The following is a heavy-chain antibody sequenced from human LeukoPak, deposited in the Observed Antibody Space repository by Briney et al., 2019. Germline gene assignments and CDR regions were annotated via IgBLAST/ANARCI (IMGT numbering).Heavy chain of an antibody. D-gene: IGHD2-15*01. V-gene: IGHV3-30*04. CDR1: GFTFSSYA. Sequence: PRGSLRLSCAASGFTFSSYAMHWVRQAPGKGLEWVAVISYDGSNKYYADSVKGRFTISRDNSKNTLYLQMNSLRAEDTAVYYCARSHRGYCSGGSCYDIDYWGQGTLVTVSS. CDR2: ISYDGSNK. J-gene: IGHJ4*02. CDR3: ARSHRGYCSGGSCYDIDY.